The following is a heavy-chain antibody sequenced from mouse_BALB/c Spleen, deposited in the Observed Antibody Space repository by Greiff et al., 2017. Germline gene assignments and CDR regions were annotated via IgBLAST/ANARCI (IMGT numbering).Heavy chain of an antibody. CDR3: ARRGPHAMDD. CDR1: GFTFSSYA. J-gene: IGHJ4*01. Sequence: EVQVVESGGGLVKPGGSLTLSCAVSGFTFSSYAMSWVRQTPEKRLEWVATISSGGSYTYYPDSVKGRFTISRDNAKNTLYLQMSSLRSEDTAMYYGARRGPHAMDDWGQGTSVTVSS. CDR2: ISSGGSYT. V-gene: IGHV5-9-3*01.